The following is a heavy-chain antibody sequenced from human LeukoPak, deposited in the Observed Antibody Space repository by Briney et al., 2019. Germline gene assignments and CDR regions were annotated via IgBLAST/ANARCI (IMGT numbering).Heavy chain of an antibody. CDR1: GASVSGSAYY. J-gene: IGHJ4*02. V-gene: IGHV4-61*05. D-gene: IGHD2-15*01. Sequence: SETLSLTCTVSGASVSGSAYYWGWIRQPPGKGLEWIGYIYYSGSINYNPSLKSRVTISVDTSKNQFSLKLSSVTAADTAVYYCARLAQGYYWGQGTLVTVSS. CDR2: IYYSGSI. CDR3: ARLAQGYY.